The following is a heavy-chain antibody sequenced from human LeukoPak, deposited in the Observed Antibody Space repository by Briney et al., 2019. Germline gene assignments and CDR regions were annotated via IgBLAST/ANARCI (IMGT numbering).Heavy chain of an antibody. V-gene: IGHV1-3*03. CDR2: INAGNGNT. J-gene: IGHJ4*02. CDR1: GYTFTSYY. CDR3: ARGEGSLVANPYFDY. D-gene: IGHD2-15*01. Sequence: GASVKVSCKASGYTFTSYYMHWVRQAPGQRLEWMGWINAGNGNTKYSQEFQGRVTITRGTSASTAYMELSSLRSEDMAVYYCARGEGSLVANPYFDYWGQGTLVTVSS.